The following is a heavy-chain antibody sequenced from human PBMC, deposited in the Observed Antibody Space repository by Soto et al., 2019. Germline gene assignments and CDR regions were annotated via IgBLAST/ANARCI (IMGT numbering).Heavy chain of an antibody. CDR1: GGSISSSSYY. CDR3: ARGLHYDILTGPYDNWFDP. Sequence: SETLSLTCTVSGGSISSSSYYWGWIRQPPGKGLEWIGSIYYSGSTYYNPSLKSRVTISVDTSKNQFSLKLSSVTAADTAVYYCARGLHYDILTGPYDNWFDPWGQGTLVTVSS. V-gene: IGHV4-39*01. J-gene: IGHJ5*02. CDR2: IYYSGST. D-gene: IGHD3-9*01.